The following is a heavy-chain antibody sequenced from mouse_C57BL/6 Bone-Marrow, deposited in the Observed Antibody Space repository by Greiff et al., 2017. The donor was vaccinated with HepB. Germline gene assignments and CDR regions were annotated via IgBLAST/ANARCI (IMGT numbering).Heavy chain of an antibody. V-gene: IGHV1-50*01. CDR3: ARLLTGTDY. D-gene: IGHD4-1*01. J-gene: IGHJ2*01. CDR2: IDPSDSYT. Sequence: QVQLKQPGAELVKPGASVKLSCKASGYTFTSYWMQWVKQRPGQGLEWIGEIDPSDSYTNYNQKFKGKATLTVDTSSSTAYMQLSSLTSEDSAVYYCARLLTGTDYWGQGTTLTVSS. CDR1: GYTFTSYW.